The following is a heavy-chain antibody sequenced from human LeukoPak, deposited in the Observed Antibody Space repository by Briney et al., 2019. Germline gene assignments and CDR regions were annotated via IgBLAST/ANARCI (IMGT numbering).Heavy chain of an antibody. CDR2: ISWNSGSI. J-gene: IGHJ3*02. V-gene: IGHV3-9*01. D-gene: IGHD1-1*01. CDR3: AKDRANWNGAFDI. Sequence: PGGSLRLSCAASGFTFDDYAMHWVRQAPGKGLGWVSGISWNSGSIGYADSVRGRFTTSRDNAKNSLYLQMNSLRAEDTALYYCAKDRANWNGAFDIWGQGTMVTVSS. CDR1: GFTFDDYA.